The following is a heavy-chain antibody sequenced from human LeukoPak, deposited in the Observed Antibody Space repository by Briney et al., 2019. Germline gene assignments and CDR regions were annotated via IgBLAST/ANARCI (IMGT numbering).Heavy chain of an antibody. Sequence: PSETLSVTCTVSGGSISSYYWSWIRQPPGKGLEWIGYIYYSGNTNYNPSLNSRVTISVDTSKNQFSLRLSSVTAADTAVYYCARALGYCSGGSCPEGAFDIWGQGTMVTVSS. J-gene: IGHJ3*02. CDR1: GGSISSYY. V-gene: IGHV4-59*01. CDR2: IYYSGNT. CDR3: ARALGYCSGGSCPEGAFDI. D-gene: IGHD2-15*01.